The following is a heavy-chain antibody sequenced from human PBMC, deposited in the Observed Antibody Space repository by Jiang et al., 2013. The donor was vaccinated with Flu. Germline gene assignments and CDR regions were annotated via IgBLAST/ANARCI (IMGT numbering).Heavy chain of an antibody. V-gene: IGHV1-18*01. Sequence: GAEVKKPGASVKVSCKASGYAFTNYDIAWVRQAPGQGLEWMGWISAYNGKTDSAQKFQGRLSMTTDTSTSTAYMELRSLRSDDTAVYYCARDVMFDYWGQGTLVTVSS. CDR1: GYAFTNYD. CDR2: ISAYNGKT. J-gene: IGHJ4*02. D-gene: IGHD3-10*02. CDR3: ARDVMFDY.